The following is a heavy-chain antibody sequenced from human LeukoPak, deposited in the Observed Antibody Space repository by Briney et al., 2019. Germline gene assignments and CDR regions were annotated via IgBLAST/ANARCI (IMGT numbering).Heavy chain of an antibody. CDR2: INHSGST. Sequence: SETLSLTCAVYGGSFSGYYWSWIRQPPGKGLEWIGEINHSGSTNYNPSLKSRVTISVDTSKNQSSLKLSSVTAADTAVYYCARGLTSIAARFLDYFDYWGQGTLVTVSS. D-gene: IGHD6-6*01. CDR1: GGSFSGYY. V-gene: IGHV4-34*01. J-gene: IGHJ4*02. CDR3: ARGLTSIAARFLDYFDY.